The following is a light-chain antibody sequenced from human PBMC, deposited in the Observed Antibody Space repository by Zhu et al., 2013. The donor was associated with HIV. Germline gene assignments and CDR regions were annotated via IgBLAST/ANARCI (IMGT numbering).Light chain of an antibody. CDR1: QDVASY. V-gene: IGKV1-12*01. J-gene: IGKJ2*01. Sequence: DIQMTQSPPSVSASVGDRVTISCRASQDVASYLAWYQQKPGEAPKLLIYSVSSLQSGVPSRFSGDGFGTDFSLTISGLQPDDFATYYCQQCYSYSDFGQGTKLEIK. CDR3: QQCYSYSD. CDR2: SVS.